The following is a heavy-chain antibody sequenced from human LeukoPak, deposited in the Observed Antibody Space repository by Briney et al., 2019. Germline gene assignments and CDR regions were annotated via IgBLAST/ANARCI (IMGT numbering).Heavy chain of an antibody. D-gene: IGHD3-10*01. CDR1: GFTVSSNC. CDR2: IYGGGST. V-gene: IGHV3-53*01. CDR3: ARGGYASGSYSAHFDN. J-gene: IGHJ4*02. Sequence: GGSLRLSCAASGFTVSSNCMTWVRQAPGKGLEWVSVIYGGGSTYYADSVKGRFTISRDNSKNTLYLQMNSLRAEDTAVYYCARGGYASGSYSAHFDNWGQGTLVTVSS.